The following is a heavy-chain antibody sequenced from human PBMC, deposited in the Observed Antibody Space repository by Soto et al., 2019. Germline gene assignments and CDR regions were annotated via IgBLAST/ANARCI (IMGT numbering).Heavy chain of an antibody. V-gene: IGHV3-30-3*01. CDR3: ARDEHKGFDS. J-gene: IGHJ4*02. Sequence: QVQLVESGGGVVQPGRSLRLSCAASGFTFSSYAMHWVRQAPGKGLEWVAVISYDGSNKYYADSVKGRFTISRDNSKNSLYLQMNSLRAEDTAVYYCARDEHKGFDSWGQGTLVTVSS. CDR1: GFTFSSYA. CDR2: ISYDGSNK.